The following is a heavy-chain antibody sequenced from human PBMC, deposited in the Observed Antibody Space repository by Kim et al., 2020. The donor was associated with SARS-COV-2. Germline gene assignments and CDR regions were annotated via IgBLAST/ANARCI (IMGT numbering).Heavy chain of an antibody. CDR3: ARHVGEDDSSGYSGFDL. CDR1: GGSISSSSYY. V-gene: IGHV4-39*01. D-gene: IGHD3-22*01. CDR2: IYYSGST. J-gene: IGHJ2*01. Sequence: SETLSLTCTVSGGSISSSSYYWGWIRQPPGKGLEWIGSIYYSGSTYYNPSLKSRVTISVDTSKNQFSLKLSSVTAADTAVYYCARHVGEDDSSGYSGFDLWGRGTLVTVSS.